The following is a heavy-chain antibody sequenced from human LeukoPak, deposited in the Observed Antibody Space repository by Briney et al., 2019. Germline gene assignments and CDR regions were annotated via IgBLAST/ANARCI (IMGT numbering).Heavy chain of an antibody. CDR3: ARDHYYDSSYYYYGMDV. D-gene: IGHD3-22*01. CDR2: IYYSGST. Sequence: SETLSLTCTVSGGSTSSYYWSWIRQPPGKGLEWIGYIYYSGSTNYNPSLKSRVTISVDTSKNQFSLKLSSVTAADTAVYYCARDHYYDSSYYYYGMDVWGQGTTVTVSS. V-gene: IGHV4-59*01. CDR1: GGSTSSYY. J-gene: IGHJ6*02.